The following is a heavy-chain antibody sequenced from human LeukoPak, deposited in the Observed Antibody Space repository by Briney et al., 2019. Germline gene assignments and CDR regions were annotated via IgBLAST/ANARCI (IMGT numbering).Heavy chain of an antibody. Sequence: GGSLRLSCAASGFTVGNNYMAWVRQVPGKGLECVSFIYSGGSTYYADSVKGRFSISRDSSKNTLYLQMNSLRVEDTAVYYCAKDLDTAMVGAFDIWGQGTMVTVSS. V-gene: IGHV3-66*01. J-gene: IGHJ3*02. CDR1: GFTVGNNY. CDR3: AKDLDTAMVGAFDI. CDR2: IYSGGST. D-gene: IGHD5-18*01.